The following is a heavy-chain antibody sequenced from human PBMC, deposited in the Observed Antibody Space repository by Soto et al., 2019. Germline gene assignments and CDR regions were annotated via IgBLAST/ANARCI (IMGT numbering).Heavy chain of an antibody. CDR3: ARDLLQYSSSWTYSSGLGY. CDR1: GFTFSSYA. CDR2: ISYDGSNK. D-gene: IGHD6-13*01. Sequence: QVQLVESGGGVVQPGRSLRLSCAASGFTFSSYAMHWVRQAPGKGLEWVAVISYDGSNKYYADSVKGRFTITRDNSKNTLYLQMNSLRAEDTAVYYCARDLLQYSSSWTYSSGLGYWGQGTLVTVSS. V-gene: IGHV3-30-3*01. J-gene: IGHJ4*02.